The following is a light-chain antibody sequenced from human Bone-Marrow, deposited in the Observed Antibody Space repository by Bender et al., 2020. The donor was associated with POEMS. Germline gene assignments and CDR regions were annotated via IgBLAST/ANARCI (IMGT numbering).Light chain of an antibody. Sequence: QSVLTQPPSASGTPGQRVTISCSGSSSNIGTNPVNWYQQFPGTAPQLLIYNNIQRPSGVPDRFSGSRSGTSASLAISELQSDDEADYYCAAWEDSLNGWVFGGGTKLTVL. J-gene: IGLJ3*02. CDR1: SSNIGTNP. CDR2: NNI. CDR3: AAWEDSLNGWV. V-gene: IGLV1-44*01.